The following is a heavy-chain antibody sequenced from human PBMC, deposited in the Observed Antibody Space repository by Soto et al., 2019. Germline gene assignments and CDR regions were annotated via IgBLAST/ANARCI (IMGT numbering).Heavy chain of an antibody. CDR1: GFTYSSYG. V-gene: IGHV3-30*18. CDR2: ISYDGSNK. D-gene: IGHD2-2*01. Sequence: GGSLRLSCAASGFTYSSYGMPWLRQAPGKGLEWVAVISYDGSNKYYADSVKGRFTISRDNSKNTMYLQMNSLRAEGTAVYYCAKARGYCSSTSWYLNWFDPWGQG. CDR3: AKARGYCSSTSWYLNWFDP. J-gene: IGHJ5*02.